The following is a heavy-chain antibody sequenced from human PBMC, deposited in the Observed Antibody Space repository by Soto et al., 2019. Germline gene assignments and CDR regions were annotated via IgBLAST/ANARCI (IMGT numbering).Heavy chain of an antibody. D-gene: IGHD4-4*01. Sequence: GGSLRLSCVASGFTYSDYSMSWVRQASGKGLEWVSGISGVGDTTYYANSVKGRFTISRDNSKNTLYLQMNSLRAEDTAVYYCARPLWRDDYNWGYFDLWGRGTLVTVSS. CDR1: GFTYSDYS. V-gene: IGHV3-23*01. J-gene: IGHJ2*01. CDR3: ARPLWRDDYNWGYFDL. CDR2: ISGVGDTT.